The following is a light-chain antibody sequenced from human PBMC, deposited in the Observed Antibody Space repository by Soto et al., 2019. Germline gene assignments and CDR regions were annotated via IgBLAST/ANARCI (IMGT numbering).Light chain of an antibody. J-gene: IGLJ3*02. CDR2: DVS. CDR3: SSYTTSNTQV. CDR1: SSDVGTYNY. V-gene: IGLV2-14*01. Sequence: QSALTQPASVSVSPGQSITISCTGTSSDVGTYNYVSWYQHRPGKAHKLMIYDVSYRPSGVSNRFSGSKSANTASLTISGLQAEDEADYYCSSYTTSNTQVFGGGTKVTVL.